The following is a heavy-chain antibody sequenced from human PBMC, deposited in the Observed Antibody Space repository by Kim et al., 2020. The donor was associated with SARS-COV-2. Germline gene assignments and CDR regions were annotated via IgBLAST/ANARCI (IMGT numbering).Heavy chain of an antibody. CDR2: ISYDGTNK. V-gene: IGHV3-30-3*01. Sequence: GGSLRLSCAASGFTFRSYALHWVRQAPGKGPEWVSVISYDGTNKYYADSVRGRFTISRDNSKDTLYLHMNSLRIEDTGFYYCATDLARWLASRYFYGMDVWGQGTTVTVSS. CDR3: ATDLARWLASRYFYGMDV. J-gene: IGHJ6*02. D-gene: IGHD6-19*01. CDR1: GFTFRSYA.